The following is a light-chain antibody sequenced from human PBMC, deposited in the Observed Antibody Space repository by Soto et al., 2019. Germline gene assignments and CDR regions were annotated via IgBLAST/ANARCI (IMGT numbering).Light chain of an antibody. CDR2: AAS. V-gene: IGKV1-5*01. Sequence: DIQMTQSPSTLSGSVGDRVTITCRASQTISSWLAWYQQKPGKAPKLLIYAASSLQSGVPSRFSGSGSGTDCTLTISSLQPEAFATYYCQQYNRYSFGQGTKVDIK. CDR3: QQYNRYS. J-gene: IGKJ1*01. CDR1: QTISSW.